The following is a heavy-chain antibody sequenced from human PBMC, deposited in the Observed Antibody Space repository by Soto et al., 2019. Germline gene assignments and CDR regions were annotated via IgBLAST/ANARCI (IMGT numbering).Heavy chain of an antibody. D-gene: IGHD3-10*01. CDR2: TYYRSKWYN. CDR1: GDSVSSNSAA. CDR3: AREVLHYYGSGSYYNPLDY. J-gene: IGHJ4*02. V-gene: IGHV6-1*01. Sequence: QSQTLSLTCAISGDSVSSNSAAWNWIRQSPSRGLEWLGRTYYRSKWYNDYAVSVKSRITINPDTSKNQFSLQLNSVTPEDTAVYYCAREVLHYYGSGSYYNPLDYWGQGTLVTVSS.